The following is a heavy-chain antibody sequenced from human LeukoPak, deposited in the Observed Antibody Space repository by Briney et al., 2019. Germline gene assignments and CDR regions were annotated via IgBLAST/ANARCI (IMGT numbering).Heavy chain of an antibody. J-gene: IGHJ5*02. CDR1: GGSTRSNY. D-gene: IGHD2-8*01. CDR2: IYYGGST. Sequence: SETLSLTCSVSGGSTRSNYWSWIRQPPGKGPEWIGYIYYGGSTNYNPSLKSRVTISIDTSKNQFSLQLNSVTASDTAVYYCARDGRNCTNNYCYTYFDPWGPGILVTVSS. V-gene: IGHV4-59*01. CDR3: ARDGRNCTNNYCYTYFDP.